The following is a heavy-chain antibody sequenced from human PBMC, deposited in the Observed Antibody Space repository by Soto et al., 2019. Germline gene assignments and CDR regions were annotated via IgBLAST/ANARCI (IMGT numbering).Heavy chain of an antibody. D-gene: IGHD1-26*01. CDR1: GGSISSGDYY. CDR3: ARDPTTQPYFDY. J-gene: IGHJ4*02. V-gene: IGHV4-30-4*01. Sequence: PSETLSLTCTVSGGSISSGDYYWSWIRQPPGKGLEWIGYIYYSGSTYYNPSLKSRVTISVDTSKNQFSLKLSSVTAADTAVYYCARDPTTQPYFDYWGQGTLVTVSS. CDR2: IYYSGST.